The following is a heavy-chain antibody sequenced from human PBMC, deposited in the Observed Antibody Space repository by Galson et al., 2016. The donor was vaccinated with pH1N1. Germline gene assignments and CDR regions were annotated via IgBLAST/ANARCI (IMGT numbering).Heavy chain of an antibody. CDR1: GFTFSSYG. CDR2: VSGHDDDT. CDR3: AKQRGHSSGGWRGAFDI. Sequence: SLRLSCATSGFTFSSYGMSWVRQAPGEGLEWVSSVSGHDDDTFYADSVKGRFTISRDNSKNTMFLYMNSLRADDTALYYCAKQRGHSSGGWRGAFDIWGQGTTVTVSS. V-gene: IGHV3-23*01. D-gene: IGHD6-19*01. J-gene: IGHJ3*02.